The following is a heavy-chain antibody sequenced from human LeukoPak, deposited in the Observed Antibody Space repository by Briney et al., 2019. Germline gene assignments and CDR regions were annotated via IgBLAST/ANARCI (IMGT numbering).Heavy chain of an antibody. CDR3: AGRGRDFDY. CDR1: GFTFSSYA. V-gene: IGHV3-30-3*01. Sequence: QAGGSLRLSCAASGFTFSSYAMHWVRQAPGKGLEWVAVISYDGSNKYYADSVKGRFTISRDNSKNTLYLQMNSLRAEDTAVYYCAGRGRDFDYWGQGTLVTVSS. CDR2: ISYDGSNK. D-gene: IGHD3-16*01. J-gene: IGHJ4*02.